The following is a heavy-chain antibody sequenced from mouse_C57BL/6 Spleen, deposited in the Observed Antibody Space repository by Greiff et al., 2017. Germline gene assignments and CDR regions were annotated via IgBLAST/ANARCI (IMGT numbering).Heavy chain of an antibody. J-gene: IGHJ2*01. CDR2: ISDGGSYT. CDR1: GFTFSSYA. D-gene: IGHD1-1*01. V-gene: IGHV5-4*01. CDR3: ARKVVATGYFDY. Sequence: EVQGVESGGGLVKPGGSLKLSCAASGFTFSSYAMSWVRQTPEKRLEWVATISDGGSYTYYPDNVKGRFTISRDNAKNNLYLQMSHLKSEDTAMYYCARKVVATGYFDYWGQGTTLTVSS.